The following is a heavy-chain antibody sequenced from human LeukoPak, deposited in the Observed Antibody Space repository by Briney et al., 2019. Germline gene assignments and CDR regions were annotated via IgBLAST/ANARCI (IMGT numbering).Heavy chain of an antibody. CDR2: IYNGGST. V-gene: IGHV3-53*01. CDR1: GFTVSSNY. J-gene: IGHJ4*02. Sequence: PGGSLRLSCAASGFTVSSNYMTWVRQAPGKGLEWVSVIYNGGSTYYADSVKGRFTISRDNSKNTLYLQMNSLRAEDTAVYYCARLAPNYYGSGSSYRYFDYWGQGTLVTVSS. CDR3: ARLAPNYYGSGSSYRYFDY. D-gene: IGHD3-10*01.